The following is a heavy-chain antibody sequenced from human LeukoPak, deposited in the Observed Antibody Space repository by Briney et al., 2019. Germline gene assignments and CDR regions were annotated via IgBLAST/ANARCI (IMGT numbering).Heavy chain of an antibody. CDR3: ARGQGTIFGVVILDY. CDR2: MNPNSGNT. J-gene: IGHJ4*02. D-gene: IGHD3-3*01. Sequence: GASVKVSCKASGYTFTSYYMHWVRQAPGQGLEWMGWMNPNSGNTGYAQKFQGRVTMTRNTSISTAYMELSSLRSEDTAVYYCARGQGTIFGVVILDYWGQGTLVTVSS. V-gene: IGHV1-8*02. CDR1: GYTFTSYY.